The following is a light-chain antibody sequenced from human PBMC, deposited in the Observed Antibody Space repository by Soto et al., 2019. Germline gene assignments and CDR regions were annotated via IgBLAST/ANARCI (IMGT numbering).Light chain of an antibody. CDR1: QSIGAN. CDR3: QQYNNWPSYT. J-gene: IGKJ2*01. Sequence: EIVMTQSPATLSVSPGKRATLSCRAGQSIGANLAWYQHKPGQAPRLLIYDASTRAAGIPARFSGSGSGAEFTLTISSLQSEDFAVYFCQQYNNWPSYTFGQGTKVEIK. V-gene: IGKV3-15*01. CDR2: DAS.